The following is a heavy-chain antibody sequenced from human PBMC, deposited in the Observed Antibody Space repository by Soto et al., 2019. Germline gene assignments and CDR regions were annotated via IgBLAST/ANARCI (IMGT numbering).Heavy chain of an antibody. CDR1: GYTFTSYG. J-gene: IGHJ1*01. CDR3: ARALHVAYYDFWRVNKDFQH. V-gene: IGHV1-18*01. CDR2: ISAYNGNT. Sequence: RASVKVSCKASGYTFTSYGISWVRQAPGQGLEWMGWISAYNGNTNYAQKLQGRVTMTTDTSTSTAYMELRRLRSDDTAVYYCARALHVAYYDFWRVNKDFQHWGQGTPVTVSS. D-gene: IGHD3-3*01.